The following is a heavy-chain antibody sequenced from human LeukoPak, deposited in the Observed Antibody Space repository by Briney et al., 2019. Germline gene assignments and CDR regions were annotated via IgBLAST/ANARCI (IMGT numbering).Heavy chain of an antibody. CDR1: GGSISRDY. D-gene: IGHD3-10*01. V-gene: IGHV4-59*08. Sequence: SETLSLTCTVSGGSISRDYWNWIRQPPGKGLEWIGDIDYSGRTNYNPSLKSRVTISVDTSKNQFSLKLSPVTAADTAVYYCAIHLWRGGTTDSFDIRGQGTMVSVSS. CDR2: IDYSGRT. J-gene: IGHJ3*02. CDR3: AIHLWRGGTTDSFDI.